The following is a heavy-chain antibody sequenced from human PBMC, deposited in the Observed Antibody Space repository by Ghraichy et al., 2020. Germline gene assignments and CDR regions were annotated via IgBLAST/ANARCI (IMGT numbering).Heavy chain of an antibody. CDR3: AKVEDVVVVAATPLGL. D-gene: IGHD2-15*01. J-gene: IGHJ2*01. V-gene: IGHV3-23*01. CDR1: GFTFSSYA. CDR2: ISGSGGST. Sequence: GESLNISCAASGFTFSSYAMSWVRQAPGKGLEWVSAISGSGGSTYYADSVKGRFTISRDNSKNTLYLQMNSLRAEDTAVYYCAKVEDVVVVAATPLGLWGRGTLVTVSS.